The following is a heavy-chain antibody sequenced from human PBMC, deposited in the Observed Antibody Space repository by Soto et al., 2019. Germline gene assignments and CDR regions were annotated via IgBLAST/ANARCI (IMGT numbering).Heavy chain of an antibody. CDR3: AMGLEMATTFAARMDV. CDR1: GASISSYY. D-gene: IGHD5-12*01. Sequence: SETLSLTCTLSGASISSYYWSWIRPPPGKGLEWIGYIYYSGSTNYNPSLKSRVTISVDTSKNQFSLKLSSVTAADTAVYYYAMGLEMATTFAARMDVWGQGTTVTVSS. CDR2: IYYSGST. J-gene: IGHJ6*02. V-gene: IGHV4-59*01.